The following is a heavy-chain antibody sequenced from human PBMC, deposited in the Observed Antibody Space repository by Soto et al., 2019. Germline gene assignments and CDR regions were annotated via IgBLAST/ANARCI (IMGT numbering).Heavy chain of an antibody. CDR1: GFTFNNYA. J-gene: IGHJ6*01. CDR2: VSGRGGST. V-gene: IGHV3-23*01. D-gene: IGHD4-17*01. Sequence: VQLLESGGGLVQPGGSLRLACTASGFTFNNYAMSWVRQAPGKGLEWVSAVSGRGGSTKYADSVKGRFIISRDNSNNTPYLQLDSLRGEDTAVYYCAKDSTVTTSLYFYYYGFDVWGQGTTVTVSS. CDR3: AKDSTVTTSLYFYYYGFDV.